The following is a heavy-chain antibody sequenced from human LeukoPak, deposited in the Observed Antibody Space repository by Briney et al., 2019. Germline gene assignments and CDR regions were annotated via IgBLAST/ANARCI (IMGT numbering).Heavy chain of an antibody. CDR3: ARVRQRGYYDSSGYYSFDY. V-gene: IGHV1-2*06. CDR2: INPNSGGT. Sequence: GASVKVSCKASGYTFTSYDINWVRQATGQGLEWMGRINPNSGGTNYAQKFQGRVTMTRDTSISTAYMGLSRLRSDDTAVYYCARVRQRGYYDSSGYYSFDYWGQGTLVTVSS. D-gene: IGHD3-22*01. J-gene: IGHJ4*02. CDR1: GYTFTSYD.